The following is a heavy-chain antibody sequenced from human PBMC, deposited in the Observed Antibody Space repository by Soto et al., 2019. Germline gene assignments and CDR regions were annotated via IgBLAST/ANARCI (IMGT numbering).Heavy chain of an antibody. CDR3: EKDVHPYQGVAGVDS. J-gene: IGHJ4*02. CDR2: LSWNSNTI. D-gene: IGHD6-19*01. CDR1: GFTFDDYV. Sequence: EVQLVESGGGLVQPGRSLRLSCVASGFTFDDYVMHWVRQAPGKGLEWVSSLSWNSNTIAYADSVKGRFTISRDNAKNSLYLQMNSLRAEDTALYYCEKDVHPYQGVAGVDSWGQGTLGIVSS. V-gene: IGHV3-9*01.